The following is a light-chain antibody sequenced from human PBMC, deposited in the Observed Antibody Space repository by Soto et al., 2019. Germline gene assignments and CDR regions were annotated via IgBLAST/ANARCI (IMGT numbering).Light chain of an antibody. CDR2: SDN. J-gene: IGLJ2*01. CDR1: SSNIGSNI. V-gene: IGLV1-44*01. CDR3: AAWDVSLTSVV. Sequence: QSVLTQAPSASGTPGQTVTISCSGRSSNIGSNIVNWYQHLPGTAPKLLIYSDNERPSGVPDRFSGSKSGTSASLGISGLQSEDEADYYCAAWDVSLTSVVFGGGTKLTVL.